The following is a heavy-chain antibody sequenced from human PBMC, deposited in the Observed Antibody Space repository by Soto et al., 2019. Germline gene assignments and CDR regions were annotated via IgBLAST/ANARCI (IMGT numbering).Heavy chain of an antibody. CDR1: GFTFDDYP. CDR2: LSWNSASI. Sequence: EVQLVESGGGLVQPGRSLRISCAASGFTFDDYPMHWVRHAAGKGLEWVAGLSWNSASIGYADSVNGRFTISRDNARDSLYLQMNSLRAEDTALYYCVKDDAFDFWGQGTQVTVSS. V-gene: IGHV3-9*01. J-gene: IGHJ3*01. CDR3: VKDDAFDF.